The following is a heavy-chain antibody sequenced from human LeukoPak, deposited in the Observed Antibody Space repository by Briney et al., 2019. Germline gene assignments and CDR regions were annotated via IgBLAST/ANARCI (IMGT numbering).Heavy chain of an antibody. CDR3: ARAITCSGGSCYPGIGWFDP. CDR1: GYTFTSYY. D-gene: IGHD2-15*01. J-gene: IGHJ5*02. V-gene: IGHV1-46*01. CDR2: INPSGGST. Sequence: ASVKVSCKASGYTFTSYYMHWVRQAPGQGLEWMGIINPSGGSTSYAQKFQGRVTMTRDTSTSTDYMELSSLRSEDTAVYYCARAITCSGGSCYPGIGWFDPWGQGTLVTVSS.